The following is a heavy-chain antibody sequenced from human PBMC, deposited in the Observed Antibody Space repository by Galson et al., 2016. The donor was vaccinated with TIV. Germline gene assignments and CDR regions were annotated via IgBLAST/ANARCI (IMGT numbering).Heavy chain of an antibody. Sequence: ALVKPTQTPTLTCTFSGFSLTTHGMCVSWIRQPPGKALEWLARADWDGDKFYSTSLQTRLSISKDTSRNQVVLTLSNVDPVDTATYFCARSSIRDVSTHRFVYYWGQGTLVTVSP. D-gene: IGHD5-24*01. J-gene: IGHJ4*02. CDR2: ADWDGDK. CDR1: GFSLTTHGMC. V-gene: IGHV2-70*17. CDR3: ARSSIRDVSTHRFVYY.